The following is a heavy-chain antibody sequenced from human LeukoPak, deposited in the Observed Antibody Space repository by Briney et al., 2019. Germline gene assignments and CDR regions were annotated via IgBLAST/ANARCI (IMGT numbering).Heavy chain of an antibody. CDR2: IYPGDSET. CDR1: GYRFINYR. D-gene: IGHD3-22*01. CDR3: ARLDEDFYYDGSGYYF. Sequence: GESLKISCRGSGYRFINYRIAWVRQMPGKGLEWMGIIYPGDSETTYSPSFQGQVTISADKSINTAYLQWSSLKTSDTAMYYCARLDEDFYYDGSGYYFWGQGTLVTVSS. J-gene: IGHJ4*02. V-gene: IGHV5-51*01.